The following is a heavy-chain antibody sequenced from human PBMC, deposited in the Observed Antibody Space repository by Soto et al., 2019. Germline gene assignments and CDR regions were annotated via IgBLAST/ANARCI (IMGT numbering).Heavy chain of an antibody. D-gene: IGHD6-19*01. Sequence: GGSLRLSCAASGFTFSGYWMTWVRQAPGKGLEWVANIKEDGSEKHYVDPVKGRFTISRDNAKNSLYLQMNSLRAEDTAMYYCARAQRYSSGWYKPVDYWGQGTLVTVSS. CDR2: IKEDGSEK. CDR3: ARAQRYSSGWYKPVDY. CDR1: GFTFSGYW. J-gene: IGHJ4*02. V-gene: IGHV3-7*01.